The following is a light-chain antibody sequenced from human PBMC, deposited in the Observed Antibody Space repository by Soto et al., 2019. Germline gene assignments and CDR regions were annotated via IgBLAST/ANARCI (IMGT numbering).Light chain of an antibody. Sequence: IQMTQSPSTLSSSLGDRVTITWRASQSISSWLAWYKQKPGKAPKLLIYDASSLESGVPSRFRGSGSGTEFTLTISSLKPDDFETYYCQQYNNFPFTFGGGTKVDI. J-gene: IGKJ4*01. CDR3: QQYNNFPFT. CDR2: DAS. V-gene: IGKV1-5*01. CDR1: QSISSW.